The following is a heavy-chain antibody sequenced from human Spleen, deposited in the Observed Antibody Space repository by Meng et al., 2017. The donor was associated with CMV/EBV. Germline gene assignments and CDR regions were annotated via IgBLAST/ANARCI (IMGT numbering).Heavy chain of an antibody. J-gene: IGHJ4*02. Sequence: GESLKISCKGSGYRFSTYWIGWVRQMPRKGLEWMGIIYPGDSDTRYSPSFQGQVTISVDKSINTAYLQWSSLKASDTAMYYCARLRPDSSGYNRDFEYWGQGTLVTVSS. CDR1: GYRFSTYW. V-gene: IGHV5-51*01. CDR2: IYPGDSDT. CDR3: ARLRPDSSGYNRDFEY. D-gene: IGHD3-22*01.